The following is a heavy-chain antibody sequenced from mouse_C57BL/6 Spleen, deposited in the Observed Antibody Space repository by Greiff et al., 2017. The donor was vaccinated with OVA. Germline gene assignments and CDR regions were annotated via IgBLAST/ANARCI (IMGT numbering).Heavy chain of an antibody. CDR3: ARDRDGYLAWFAY. J-gene: IGHJ3*01. CDR2: ISDGGSYT. CDR1: GFTFSSYA. Sequence: EVHLVESGGGLVKPGGSLKLSCAASGFTFSSYAMSWVRQTPEKRLEWVATISDGGSYTYYPDNVKGRFTISRDNAKNNLYLQMSHLKSEDTAMYYCARDRDGYLAWFAYWGQGTLVTVSA. D-gene: IGHD2-3*01. V-gene: IGHV5-4*01.